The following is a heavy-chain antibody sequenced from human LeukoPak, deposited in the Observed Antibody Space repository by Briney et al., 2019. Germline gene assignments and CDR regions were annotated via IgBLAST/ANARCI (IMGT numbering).Heavy chain of an antibody. CDR1: GYTFTSNY. Sequence: ASVKVSCKASGYTFTSNYIHWVRQAPGQGLEWMGGIIPIFGTANYAQKFQGRVTITADESTSTAYMELSSLRSEDTAVYYCARTRIAARLGPFDYWGQGTLVTVSS. D-gene: IGHD6-6*01. J-gene: IGHJ4*02. V-gene: IGHV1-69*13. CDR3: ARTRIAARLGPFDY. CDR2: IIPIFGTA.